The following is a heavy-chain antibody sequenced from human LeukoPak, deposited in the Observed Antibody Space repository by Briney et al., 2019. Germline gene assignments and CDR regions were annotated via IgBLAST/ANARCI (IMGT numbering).Heavy chain of an antibody. CDR2: ISSSSSYI. Sequence: PGGSLRLSCAASGFTFSSYSMNWVRQAPGKGLEWVSSISSSSSYIYYADSVKSRFTISRDNAKNSLYLQMNSLRAEDTAVYYCARHNGFIKDYWGQGTLVTVSS. V-gene: IGHV3-21*01. CDR1: GFTFSSYS. D-gene: IGHD1-1*01. CDR3: ARHNGFIKDY. J-gene: IGHJ4*02.